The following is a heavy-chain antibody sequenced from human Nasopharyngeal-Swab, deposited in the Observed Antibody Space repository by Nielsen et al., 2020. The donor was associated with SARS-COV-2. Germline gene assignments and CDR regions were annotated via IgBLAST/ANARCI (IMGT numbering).Heavy chain of an antibody. CDR3: VRDIPGGTSDFDY. V-gene: IGHV3-7*01. D-gene: IGHD2-21*01. J-gene: IGHJ4*02. CDR1: GISFSTSV. CDR2: IKGDGSAR. Sequence: GESLKISCVGSGISFSTSVIQWVRQAPGKGLEWVANIKGDGSARYYVDSVRGRFTVSRDNAKNSLYLQMNSLSAEDTAVYYCVRDIPGGTSDFDYWGQGTLVTVSA.